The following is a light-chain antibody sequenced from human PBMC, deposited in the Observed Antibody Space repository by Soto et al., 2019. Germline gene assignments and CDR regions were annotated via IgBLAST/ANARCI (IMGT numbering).Light chain of an antibody. CDR1: SSNIGSNT. CDR2: SNN. J-gene: IGLJ1*01. Sequence: QSVPTQPPSASGTPGQRVTISCSGSSSNIGSNTVNWYHQLPGTAPKLLIYSNNQRPSGVPDRFSGSKPGTSASLAISGLQSEDEADYYCAAWDDSLNGFYVFGTGTKLTVL. V-gene: IGLV1-44*01. CDR3: AAWDDSLNGFYV.